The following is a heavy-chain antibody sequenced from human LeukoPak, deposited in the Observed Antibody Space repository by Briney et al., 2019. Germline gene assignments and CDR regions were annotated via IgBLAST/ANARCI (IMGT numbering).Heavy chain of an antibody. CDR2: IYYRGST. CDR1: GGSVSSGSYY. V-gene: IGHV4-61*01. D-gene: IGHD3-9*01. J-gene: IGHJ4*02. Sequence: SETLFLTCTVSGGSVSSGSYYWSWIRQPPGKGLEWIGYIYYRGSTNYNPSLKSRVTISVDTSKNQFSLKLSSVTAADTAVYYCASTYYDILTGYVYWGQGTLVTVSS. CDR3: ASTYYDILTGYVY.